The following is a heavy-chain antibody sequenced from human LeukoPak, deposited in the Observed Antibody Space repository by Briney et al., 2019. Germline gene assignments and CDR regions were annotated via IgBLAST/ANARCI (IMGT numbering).Heavy chain of an antibody. Sequence: GGSLRLSCAASGFTFSSYWMSWVRQAPGKGLEWVANIKQDGSEKYYVDSVKGRFTISRDNAKNSLYLQMNSLRAEDTAVYYCARSSPESIAARPWTYYYYYYMDVWGKGTTVTVSS. V-gene: IGHV3-7*01. D-gene: IGHD6-6*01. CDR1: GFTFSSYW. CDR2: IKQDGSEK. J-gene: IGHJ6*03. CDR3: ARSSPESIAARPWTYYYYYYMDV.